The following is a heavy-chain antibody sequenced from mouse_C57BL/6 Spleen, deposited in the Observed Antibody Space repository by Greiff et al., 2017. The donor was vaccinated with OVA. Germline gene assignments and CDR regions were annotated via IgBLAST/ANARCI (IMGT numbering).Heavy chain of an antibody. CDR2: IWSGGST. D-gene: IGHD1-1*02. J-gene: IGHJ4*01. CDR3: ANGNYAMDY. Sequence: VKLVESGPGLVQPSQSLSITCTVSGFSLTSYGVHWVRQPPGKGLEWLGVIWSGGSTDYNAAFISRLSISKDNSKSQVFFKMNSLQADDTAIYYCANGNYAMDYWGQGTSVTVSS. CDR1: GFSLTSYG. V-gene: IGHV2-4*01.